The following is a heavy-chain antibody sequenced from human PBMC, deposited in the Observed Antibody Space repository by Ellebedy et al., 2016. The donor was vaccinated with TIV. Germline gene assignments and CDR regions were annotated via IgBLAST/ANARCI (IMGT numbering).Heavy chain of an antibody. CDR2: MNPNSGNT. D-gene: IGHD1-26*01. V-gene: IGHV1-8*01. CDR3: ARDTKGGGGTRLNDY. J-gene: IGHJ4*02. Sequence: ASVKVSXXASGYTFTSYDINWVRQATGQGLEWMGWMNPNSGNTGYAQKFQGRVTMTRNTSISTAYMELRSLRSEDTAVYYCARDTKGGGGTRLNDYWGQGSLVTVSS. CDR1: GYTFTSYD.